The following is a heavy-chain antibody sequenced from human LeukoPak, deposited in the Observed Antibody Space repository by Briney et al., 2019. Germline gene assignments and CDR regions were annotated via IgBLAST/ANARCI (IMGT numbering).Heavy chain of an antibody. D-gene: IGHD3-16*01. Sequence: GGSLRLSCAASGFTFSSYAMSWVRQAPGKGLEWVSAISGSGDSTYYADSVKGRFTISRDNFNNTLYLQMNSLRAEDTAIFYCAKDLYYDYGDDWGQGTLVTVSS. CDR2: ISGSGDST. CDR3: AKDLYYDYGDD. V-gene: IGHV3-23*01. CDR1: GFTFSSYA. J-gene: IGHJ4*02.